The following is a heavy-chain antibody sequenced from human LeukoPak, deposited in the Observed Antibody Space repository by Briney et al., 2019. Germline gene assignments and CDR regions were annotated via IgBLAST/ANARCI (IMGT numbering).Heavy chain of an antibody. CDR1: GYTFTGYY. CDR3: ARVRIAARGTDY. V-gene: IGHV1-2*02. D-gene: IGHD6-6*01. J-gene: IGHJ4*02. Sequence: ASVKVSCKASGYTFTGYYMHWVRQAPGQGLEWMGWINPNSGGTNYAQKFQGRVTMTRDTSISTAYMELSRLRSDDTAVYYCARVRIAARGTDYWGQGTLVTVSS. CDR2: INPNSGGT.